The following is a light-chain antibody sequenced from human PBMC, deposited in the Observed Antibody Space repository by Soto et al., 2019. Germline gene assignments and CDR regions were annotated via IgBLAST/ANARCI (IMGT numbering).Light chain of an antibody. CDR2: XAS. CDR3: QHEYNLRT. CDR1: QSVIMSY. Sequence: EIVLTQSPGTLFLSRGERATLSXRDSQSVIMSYLAWCQPQPXKATXXXNDXASTRATAIPAKFSGSGCGTDFTLTVSSLQPEDVAVYCCQHEYNLRTFGGGTKVDIK. V-gene: IGKV3D-7*01. J-gene: IGKJ4*02.